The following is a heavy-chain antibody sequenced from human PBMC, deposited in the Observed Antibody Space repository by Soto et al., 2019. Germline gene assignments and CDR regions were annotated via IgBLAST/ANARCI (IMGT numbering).Heavy chain of an antibody. J-gene: IGHJ6*03. CDR2: IYYSGST. D-gene: IGHD5-12*01. CDR3: ARQRSSVYSGYDWEDYYYYYMDV. V-gene: IGHV4-59*08. Sequence: SETLSLTCTVSGGSISSYYWSWIRQPPGKGLVWIGYIYYSGSTNYNPSLNSRVTISVDTSKNQFSLKLISVTAADTSVYYCARQRSSVYSGYDWEDYYYYYMDVWGKGTTVTVSS. CDR1: GGSISSYY.